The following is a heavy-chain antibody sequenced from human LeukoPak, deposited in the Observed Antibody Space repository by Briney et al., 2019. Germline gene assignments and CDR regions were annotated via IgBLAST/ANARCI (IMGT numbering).Heavy chain of an antibody. J-gene: IGHJ4*02. CDR1: GFTFSSYS. CDR2: ISSSSSTI. Sequence: GSLSLSFAASGFTFSSYSMNWVRQAPGKGLEWVSYISSSSSTIYYADSVNGRFTISRDNAKNSLYLQMNSLRAEDTAVYYCVRDTPTTGTRYFPYWGQGTLVTVSS. CDR3: VRDTPTTGTRYFPY. V-gene: IGHV3-48*01. D-gene: IGHD1-1*01.